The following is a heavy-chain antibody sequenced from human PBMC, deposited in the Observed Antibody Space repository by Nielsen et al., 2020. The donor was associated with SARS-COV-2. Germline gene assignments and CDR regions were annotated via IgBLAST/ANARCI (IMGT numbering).Heavy chain of an antibody. CDR2: ISSSSSTI. CDR3: ATWGKQRQYYYYYYMDV. D-gene: IGHD3-16*01. V-gene: IGHV3-48*04. CDR1: GFTFSSYS. Sequence: GESLKISCAASGFTFSSYSMNWVRQAPGKGLEWVSYISSSSSTIYYADSVKGRFTISRDNAKNSLYLQMNSLRAEDTAVYYCATWGKQRQYYYYYYMDVWGKGTTVTVSS. J-gene: IGHJ6*03.